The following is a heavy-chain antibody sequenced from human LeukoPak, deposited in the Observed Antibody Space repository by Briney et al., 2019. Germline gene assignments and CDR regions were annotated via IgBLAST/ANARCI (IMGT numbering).Heavy chain of an antibody. CDR3: ARTPMVRSANWGYGMDV. J-gene: IGHJ6*02. V-gene: IGHV4-4*07. CDR2: IYTSGST. CDR1: GGSISSYY. Sequence: SETLSLTCTVSGGSISSYYWSWIRQPPGKGLEWIGRIYTSGSTNYNPSLKNRGTMSVDTYKNQFSLKLSSVTAAATAVYYCARTPMVRSANWGYGMDVWGQGTTVTVSS. D-gene: IGHD3-10*01.